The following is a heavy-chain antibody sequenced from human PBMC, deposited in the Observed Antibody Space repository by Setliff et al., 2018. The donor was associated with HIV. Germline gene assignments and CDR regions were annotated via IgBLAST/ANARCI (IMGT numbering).Heavy chain of an antibody. Sequence: PSETLSLTCSVSGLSINFGYYWGWIRQPPGKGLEWIGSVDHDGNSYFNPSLKSRVTIYVDTSKNQFYLRLTSVTDADTAVYFCSRDVAPPVAGDLWSGDAYWGRGTLVTVSS. CDR1: GLSINFGYY. CDR3: SRDVAPPVAGDLWSGDAY. V-gene: IGHV4-38-2*02. D-gene: IGHD3-3*01. J-gene: IGHJ4*02. CDR2: VDHDGNS.